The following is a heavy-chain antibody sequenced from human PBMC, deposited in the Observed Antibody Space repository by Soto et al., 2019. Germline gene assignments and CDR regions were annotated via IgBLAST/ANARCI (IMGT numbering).Heavy chain of an antibody. CDR1: GGSISSGGYY. J-gene: IGHJ3*02. CDR2: IYYSGST. D-gene: IGHD6-19*01. CDR3: ARDSSGYFAFDI. V-gene: IGHV4-31*03. Sequence: PSETLSLTCTVSGGSISSGGYYWSWIRQHPGKGLEWIGYIYYSGSTYYNPSLKSRVTISVDTSKNQFSLKLSSVTAADTAVYYCARDSSGYFAFDIWGQGTRVTVSS.